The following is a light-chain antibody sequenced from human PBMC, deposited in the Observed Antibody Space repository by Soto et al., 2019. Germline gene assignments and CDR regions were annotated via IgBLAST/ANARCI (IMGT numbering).Light chain of an antibody. CDR2: HAS. CDR1: QTIDSW. V-gene: IGKV1-5*01. Sequence: DIHMTQSPSTLSASVGDRVTITCRASQTIDSWLAWYQQRQGKAPTILIYHASTLESGVPSRFRGSRSGTECTLPISRLQSEDFVVDYCQQSNNWSWTFGQGTKVDIK. J-gene: IGKJ1*01. CDR3: QQSNNWSWT.